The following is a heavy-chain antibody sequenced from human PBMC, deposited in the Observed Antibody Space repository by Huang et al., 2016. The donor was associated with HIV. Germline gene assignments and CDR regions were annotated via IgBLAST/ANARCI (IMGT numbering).Heavy chain of an antibody. CDR2: ITSSSGSI. D-gene: IGHD3-10*01. Sequence: EVQLMESGGGLVQPGGSLRLSCAASGFTFSTYNMNWVRQAPGKGREWVSYITSSSGSIYYADSVKGRFTISRDNAKNSLYLQMNSLRAEDTAVYYCARFGSYYYGSGSYLDAFDIWGQGTMVTVSS. CDR1: GFTFSTYN. V-gene: IGHV3-48*01. J-gene: IGHJ3*02. CDR3: ARFGSYYYGSGSYLDAFDI.